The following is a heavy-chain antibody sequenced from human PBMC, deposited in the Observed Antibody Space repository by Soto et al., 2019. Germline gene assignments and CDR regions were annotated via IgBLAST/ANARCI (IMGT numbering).Heavy chain of an antibody. V-gene: IGHV5-51*01. Sequence: PGESLKISCKGSGYTFTDYWIGWVRQLPGKGLEWMGIIYPGDSDTRYSPSFQGHVTITVDKSTSTAYLQWNTLKAEDTAVYYCAKDIRRSGYDLYYYYYGMDVWGQGTTVTVSS. CDR2: IYPGDSDT. J-gene: IGHJ6*02. CDR1: GYTFTDYW. D-gene: IGHD5-12*01. CDR3: AKDIRRSGYDLYYYYYGMDV.